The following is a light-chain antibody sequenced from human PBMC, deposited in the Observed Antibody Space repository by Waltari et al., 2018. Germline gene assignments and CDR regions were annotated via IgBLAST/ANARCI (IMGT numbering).Light chain of an antibody. J-gene: IGKJ2*01. CDR3: QQYSYFST. V-gene: IGKV1-5*03. CDR2: RTS. Sequence: DIQMTQSPSTLSTSVGDRVTITCRASESISTWVAWYKQKPGQAPKLLIYRTSNLQSGVPPRFSGSGSGTEFTLTIMSLQPFDFATYFCQQYSYFSTFGQGTKLEIK. CDR1: ESISTW.